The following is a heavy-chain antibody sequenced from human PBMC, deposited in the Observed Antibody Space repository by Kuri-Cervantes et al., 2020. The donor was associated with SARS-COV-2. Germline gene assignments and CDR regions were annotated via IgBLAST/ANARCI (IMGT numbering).Heavy chain of an antibody. Sequence: SETLSLTCAVSGGSISSSHWWTWVRQPPEKGLEWIGEIFHSGSTNYNPSLKSRVTISVDKSKDQFSLKLNSLTAADTAVYYCARHPPRDLMPWVDWGQGTLVTVSS. CDR2: IFHSGST. CDR1: GGSISSSHW. D-gene: IGHD2-2*01. V-gene: IGHV4-4*02. CDR3: ARHPPRDLMPWVD. J-gene: IGHJ4*02.